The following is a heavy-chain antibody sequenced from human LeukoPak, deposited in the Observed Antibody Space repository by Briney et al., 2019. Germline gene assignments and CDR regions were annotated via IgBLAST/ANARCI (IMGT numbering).Heavy chain of an antibody. CDR1: VYTFTNYD. Sequence: ASVKVSFKSSVYTFTNYDINWVRQAAGRGRDWVGWVNPNSGNTGYAQKFQGRVTMTRDTSISTAYMELSSLSSEDTAVYYCARVTYYHILTGSYSGGDFDHWGQGTLVTVSS. J-gene: IGHJ4*02. CDR3: ARVTYYHILTGSYSGGDFDH. CDR2: VNPNSGNT. D-gene: IGHD3-9*01. V-gene: IGHV1-8*01.